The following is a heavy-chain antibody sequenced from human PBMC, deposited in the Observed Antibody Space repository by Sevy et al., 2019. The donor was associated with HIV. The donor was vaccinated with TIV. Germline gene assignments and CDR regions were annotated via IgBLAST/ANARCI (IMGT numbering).Heavy chain of an antibody. CDR1: EFRLSNYA. CDR3: AKDLYYDNSLFDY. CDR2: ISGSGGSP. J-gene: IGHJ4*02. V-gene: IGHV3-23*01. D-gene: IGHD3-22*01. Sequence: GGSLRLSCVASEFRLSNYAMNWVRQAPGKGLEWVSGISGSGGSPYYADSVKGRFTISRDNSKNTLYLQMNSLRAEDTAMYYCAKDLYYDNSLFDYWGQGILVTVSS.